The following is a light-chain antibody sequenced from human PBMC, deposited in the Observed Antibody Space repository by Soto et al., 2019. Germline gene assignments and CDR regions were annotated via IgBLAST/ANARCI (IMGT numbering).Light chain of an antibody. V-gene: IGKV3-15*01. CDR2: GAS. Sequence: ETVMTQSPATLSVSPGERATLSCRSSQSVSSDLAWYQQTPGQAPRLLIYGASTRATGIPARFSGSGSGTEFTLTISSLQAEDFAVYYCQQYKDWPRTFGQGTKVEIK. CDR3: QQYKDWPRT. J-gene: IGKJ1*01. CDR1: QSVSSD.